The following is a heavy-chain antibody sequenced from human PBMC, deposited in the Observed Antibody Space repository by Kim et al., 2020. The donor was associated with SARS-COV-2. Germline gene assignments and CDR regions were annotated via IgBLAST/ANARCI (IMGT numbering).Heavy chain of an antibody. Sequence: GGSLRLSCAASGFTFINFVMTWVRQSPGKGLEWVSSISGSGGHTFYADSVRGRFTISRDNSKHTVYLQMNTLRADDAATYYCAKYRLSGSYYDFDFWGPGTLVTVSS. CDR1: GFTFINFV. V-gene: IGHV3-23*01. CDR2: ISGSGGHT. J-gene: IGHJ4*02. D-gene: IGHD3-10*01. CDR3: AKYRLSGSYYDFDF.